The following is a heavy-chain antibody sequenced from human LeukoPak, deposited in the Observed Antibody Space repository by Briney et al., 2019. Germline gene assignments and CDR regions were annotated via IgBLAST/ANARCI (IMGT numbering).Heavy chain of an antibody. CDR3: AREGGYGYQLLER. V-gene: IGHV4-30-2*01. CDR2: IYHSGST. J-gene: IGHJ5*02. CDR1: GGSISSGGYY. D-gene: IGHD2-2*01. Sequence: SETLSLTCTVSGGSISSGGYYWSWIRQPPGKGLEWIGYIYHSGSTYYNPSLKSRVTISVDRSKNQFSLKLSSVTAADTAVYYCAREGGYGYQLLERWGQGTLVTVSS.